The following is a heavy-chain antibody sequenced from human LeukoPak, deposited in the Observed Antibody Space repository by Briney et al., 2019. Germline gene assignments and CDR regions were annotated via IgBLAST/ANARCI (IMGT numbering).Heavy chain of an antibody. V-gene: IGHV3-7*01. J-gene: IGHJ4*02. Sequence: GGSLRLSCVASGFTFESYWMSWVRQAPGKGLEWVADIEPDGSGKTYVDSVKGRFTISRDNAQQSLYLQMDTLTAEDTAVYYCVTSWVRQQRDFWGQGTLVTVSS. CDR2: IEPDGSGK. D-gene: IGHD3-10*01. CDR1: GFTFESYW. CDR3: VTSWVRQQRDF.